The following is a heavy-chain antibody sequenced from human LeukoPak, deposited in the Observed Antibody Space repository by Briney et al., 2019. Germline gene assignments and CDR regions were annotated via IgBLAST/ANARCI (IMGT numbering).Heavy chain of an antibody. Sequence: GGSLRLSCAASGFTFSTNSMSRVRQAPGKGLEWVSILGGSGATTYYADSVKGRFTISRDNSKNMLYLQMNSLRAEDTAVYYCAKERLTTTAFDIWGQGTMVTVSS. CDR1: GFTFSTNS. CDR2: LGGSGATT. CDR3: AKERLTTTAFDI. D-gene: IGHD4-11*01. V-gene: IGHV3-23*01. J-gene: IGHJ3*02.